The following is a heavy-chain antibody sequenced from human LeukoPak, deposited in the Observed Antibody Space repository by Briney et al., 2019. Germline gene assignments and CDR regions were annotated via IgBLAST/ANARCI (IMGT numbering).Heavy chain of an antibody. CDR1: GFTFSSYW. V-gene: IGHV3-74*01. CDR3: ARDPERLGYFDY. CDR2: INSDGSST. D-gene: IGHD6-25*01. J-gene: IGHJ4*02. Sequence: GGSLRLSCAASGFTFSSYWMHWVRQAPGKGLVWVSRINSDGSSTSYADSVKGRFTISRDNAKNTLYLQLNSLRAEDTAVYYCARDPERLGYFDYWGQGTLVTVSS.